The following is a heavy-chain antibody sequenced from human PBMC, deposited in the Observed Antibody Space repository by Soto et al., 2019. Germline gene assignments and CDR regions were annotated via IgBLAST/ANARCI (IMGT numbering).Heavy chain of an antibody. Sequence: VHLVGSGGGLVQPGGSLRLSCVASGITFRNHWMTWVRQAPGKGLEWVANIKPGGSEKFYVDSVKGRFTISRDDTKSSLDLQMNNLRAEDTALYYCATRAPGERYFAVFDWWSQGTLVTVSS. CDR1: GITFRNHW. D-gene: IGHD2-21*01. CDR3: ATRAPGERYFAVFDW. V-gene: IGHV3-7*02. J-gene: IGHJ4*02. CDR2: IKPGGSEK.